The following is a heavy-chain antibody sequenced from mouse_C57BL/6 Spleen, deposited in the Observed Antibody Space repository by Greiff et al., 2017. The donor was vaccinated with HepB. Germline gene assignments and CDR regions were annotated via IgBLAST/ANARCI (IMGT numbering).Heavy chain of an antibody. CDR2: IYPGDGDT. CDR1: GYAFSSYW. V-gene: IGHV1-80*01. J-gene: IGHJ4*01. D-gene: IGHD1-1*01. CDR3: ARGGGTTVVYAMGH. Sequence: VQLQQSGAELVKPGASVKISCKASGYAFSSYWMNWVKQRPGQGLEWIGQIYPGDGDTNYAGKFKGKATLTADTSSSTAYMQLSSLTSEDSAVYFCARGGGTTVVYAMGHWGQRNSATVSS.